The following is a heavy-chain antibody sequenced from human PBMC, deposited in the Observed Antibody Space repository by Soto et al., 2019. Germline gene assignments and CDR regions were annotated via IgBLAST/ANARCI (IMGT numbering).Heavy chain of an antibody. J-gene: IGHJ6*02. CDR1: GFTFSSYG. CDR3: AKSGAVYYDSIPYGMDV. D-gene: IGHD3-22*01. V-gene: IGHV3-30*18. Sequence: GGSLRLSCAASGFTFSSYGMHWVRQAPGKGLEWVAVISYDGSNKYYADSVKGRFTISRDKSKNTRYLQMNSLRAEDTAVYYCAKSGAVYYDSIPYGMDVWGQGTTVTVSS. CDR2: ISYDGSNK.